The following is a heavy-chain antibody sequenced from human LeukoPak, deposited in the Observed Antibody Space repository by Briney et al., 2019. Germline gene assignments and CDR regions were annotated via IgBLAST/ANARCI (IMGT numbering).Heavy chain of an antibody. Sequence: PGGSLRLSCAASGFTFSSYARHWVRQAPGKGLEWVAVISYDGSNKYYADSVKGRFTISRDNSKNTLYLQMNSLRAEDTAVYYCARDLVTGGPDYWGQGTLVTVSS. CDR3: ARDLVTGGPDY. CDR1: GFTFSSYA. D-gene: IGHD7-27*01. V-gene: IGHV3-30-3*01. J-gene: IGHJ4*02. CDR2: ISYDGSNK.